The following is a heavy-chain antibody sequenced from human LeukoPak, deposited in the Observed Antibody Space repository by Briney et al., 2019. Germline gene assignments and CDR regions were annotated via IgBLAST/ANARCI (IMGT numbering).Heavy chain of an antibody. CDR3: ARDAGYSGSWKPLKR. V-gene: IGHV1-3*01. D-gene: IGHD1-26*01. CDR1: GYSFTSYA. Sequence: ASVKVSCKASGYSFTSYAMHWVRQAPGQRLEWMGWINAGNSNTKYSQKFQGRVTITRDTSASTAYMELSSLRSEDTAMYYCARDAGYSGSWKPLKRWGQGTLVTVSS. CDR2: INAGNSNT. J-gene: IGHJ4*02.